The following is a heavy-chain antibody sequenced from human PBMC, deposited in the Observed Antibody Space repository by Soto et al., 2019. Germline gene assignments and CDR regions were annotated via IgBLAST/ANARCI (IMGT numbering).Heavy chain of an antibody. D-gene: IGHD1-20*01. J-gene: IGHJ6*02. CDR3: ARETGSYNWNDGLMDV. V-gene: IGHV3-21*01. Sequence: SVTGRFTISRDNAKKSVYLQMNSLRAEDTAVYYCARETGSYNWNDGLMDVWCQGTTVTVSS.